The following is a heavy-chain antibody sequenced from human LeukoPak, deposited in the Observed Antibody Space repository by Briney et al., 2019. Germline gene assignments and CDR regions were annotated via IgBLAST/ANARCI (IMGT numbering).Heavy chain of an antibody. Sequence: PGGSLRLSCAASGFTFSSYWMSWVRQAPGKGLEWVANIKKDGSEKYYLDSVRGRFTISRDNAKTSLYLQMNSLRAEDTAVYYCARAKRSFDYWGQGTLVTVSS. V-gene: IGHV3-7*01. J-gene: IGHJ4*02. CDR3: ARAKRSFDY. CDR1: GFTFSSYW. D-gene: IGHD6-25*01. CDR2: IKKDGSEK.